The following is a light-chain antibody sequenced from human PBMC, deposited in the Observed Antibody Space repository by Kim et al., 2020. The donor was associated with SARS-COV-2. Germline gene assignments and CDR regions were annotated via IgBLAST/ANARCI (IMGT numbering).Light chain of an antibody. V-gene: IGKV3-20*01. J-gene: IGKJ2*01. CDR3: QQYGSARYT. CDR1: QSVSDRY. CDR2: GAS. Sequence: LPPCEAATPSKRTRQSVSDRYIDWYQQEPGQAPRLLIYGASSRATGSPDRFSGSGAGTDFTLTISRLEPEDFAVYYCQQYGSARYTFGQGTKLGI.